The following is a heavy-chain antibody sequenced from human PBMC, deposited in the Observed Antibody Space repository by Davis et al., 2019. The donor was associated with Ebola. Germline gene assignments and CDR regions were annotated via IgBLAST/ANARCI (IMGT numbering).Heavy chain of an antibody. V-gene: IGHV1-69*04. CDR3: ARGKWFDP. CDR2: IIPVVDTK. CDR1: GGTFTNYA. J-gene: IGHJ5*02. Sequence: SVKVSCKTSGGTFTNYAVNWVRQAPGLGLEWMGRIIPVVDTKDYAQKFQGRVTLTADKATNTAYMELSGLRFDDTAVYYCARGKWFDPWGQGTLVSVTS.